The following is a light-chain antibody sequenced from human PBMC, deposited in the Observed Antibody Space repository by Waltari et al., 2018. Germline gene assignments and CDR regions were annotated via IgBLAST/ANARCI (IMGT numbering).Light chain of an antibody. CDR3: QQYGTSPPWT. V-gene: IGKV3-20*01. CDR2: AAS. J-gene: IGKJ1*01. CDR1: QSLANNY. Sequence: EIVLPQSPGTLSLSPGERATLSCRASQSLANNYLAWYQQKPGQAPRLLIYAASNRASGIPDRFSGSGSGTDFTLTISRLEPEDFAIYYCQQYGTSPPWTFGQGTKVEIK.